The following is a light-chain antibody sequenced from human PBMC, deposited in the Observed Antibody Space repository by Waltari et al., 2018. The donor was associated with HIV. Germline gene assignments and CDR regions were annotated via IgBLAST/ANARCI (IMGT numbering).Light chain of an antibody. CDR1: QSLLHGSGFDY. J-gene: IGKJ4*01. Sequence: DIVMTQSPLSLPVTPGEAASLSCRSSQSLLHGSGFDYVDWYLQKPGQPPQLLIYLGSNRASGVSDRFSGSGSGTDFTLEISEVEPEDVGVYFCMQSLQTPLTFGGGTKVE. CDR3: MQSLQTPLT. V-gene: IGKV2-28*01. CDR2: LGS.